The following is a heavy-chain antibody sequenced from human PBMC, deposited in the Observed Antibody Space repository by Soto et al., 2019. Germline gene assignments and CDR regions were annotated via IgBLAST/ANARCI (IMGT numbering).Heavy chain of an antibody. V-gene: IGHV4-30-4*01. CDR1: GGSISSGDYY. D-gene: IGHD6-6*01. CDR2: IYYSGST. Sequence: TLSLTCTVSGGSISSGDYYWSWIRQPPGKGLEWIEYIYYSGSTYYNPSLKSRVTISVDTSKNQFSLKLSSVTAADTAVYYCARNRRILAARPRGAFDIWGQGTMVTVS. CDR3: ARNRRILAARPRGAFDI. J-gene: IGHJ3*02.